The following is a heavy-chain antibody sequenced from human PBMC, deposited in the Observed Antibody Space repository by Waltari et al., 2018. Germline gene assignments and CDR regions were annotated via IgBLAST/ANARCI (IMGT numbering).Heavy chain of an antibody. CDR3: AKAHFYDTSGYIEH. Sequence: EGQVLESGGGLVQPGGSVRLTCAGCGVIFNNVATNWVRQAPGKGLECVSGINGYGDKTYYADAVKGRFTLSRDNSRNTLSLQMNSLRAEDTAVYYCAKAHFYDTSGYIEHWGQGTLVTVSS. V-gene: IGHV3-23*01. CDR2: INGYGDKT. D-gene: IGHD3-22*01. J-gene: IGHJ5*02. CDR1: GVIFNNVA.